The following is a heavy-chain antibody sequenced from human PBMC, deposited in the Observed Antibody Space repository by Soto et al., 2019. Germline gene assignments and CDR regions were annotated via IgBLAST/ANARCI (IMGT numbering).Heavy chain of an antibody. D-gene: IGHD6-19*01. CDR2: MYNSGST. CDR1: GGSVSSGSDC. V-gene: IGHV4-61*01. Sequence: FVTLRVTWTVAGGSVSSGSDCCIGIRQTPGKGLEWIGYMYNSGSTNYNPSLKSRVIISVDTSKNQFSLKLSSVTAADTAVYYCARVSSGWYYFDYWGQGPLVTGSS. CDR3: ARVSSGWYYFDY. J-gene: IGHJ4*02.